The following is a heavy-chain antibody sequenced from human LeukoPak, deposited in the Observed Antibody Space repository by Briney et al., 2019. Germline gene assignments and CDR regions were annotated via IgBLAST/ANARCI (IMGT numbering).Heavy chain of an antibody. Sequence: ASVKVSCKASGYTFTGYYMHWVRQAPGQGLEWMGWINPNSGGTNYAQKFQGRVTMTRDTSISTAYMELSRLRSDDTAVYYCASGGSYSDYYYYMDVWGKGTTVTVSS. CDR1: GYTFTGYY. D-gene: IGHD1-26*01. V-gene: IGHV1-2*02. CDR2: INPNSGGT. CDR3: ASGGSYSDYYYYMDV. J-gene: IGHJ6*03.